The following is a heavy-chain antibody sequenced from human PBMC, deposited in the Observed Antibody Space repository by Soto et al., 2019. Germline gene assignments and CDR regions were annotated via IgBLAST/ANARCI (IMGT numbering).Heavy chain of an antibody. CDR2: TYYRSKWYN. Sequence: SQTLSLTCAISGDSVSSNSAAWNWIRQSPSRGLEWLGRTYYRSKWYNDYAVSVKSRITINPDTSKNQFSLQLNSVTPEDTAVYYCARDLYSSSSYYPRRSLFGMDVWGQGTTVTVS. D-gene: IGHD6-13*01. CDR3: ARDLYSSSSYYPRRSLFGMDV. V-gene: IGHV6-1*01. CDR1: GDSVSSNSAA. J-gene: IGHJ6*02.